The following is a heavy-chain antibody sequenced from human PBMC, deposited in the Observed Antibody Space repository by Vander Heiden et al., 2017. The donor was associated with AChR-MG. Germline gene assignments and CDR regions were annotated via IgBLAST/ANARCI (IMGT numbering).Heavy chain of an antibody. V-gene: IGHV3-33*01. D-gene: IGHD5-12*01. CDR3: AREYIVATITGIDSTGIDS. CDR1: GFPFSSYG. J-gene: IGHJ4*02. CDR2: IWYDGSNK. Sequence: QVQLVESGGGVVQPGRSLRLSCAASGFPFSSYGIDWVRQAPGKGLEWVAVIWYDGSNKYYADSVKGRFTISRDNSKNTLYLQMNSLRAEDTAVYYCAREYIVATITGIDSTGIDSWGQGTLVTVSS.